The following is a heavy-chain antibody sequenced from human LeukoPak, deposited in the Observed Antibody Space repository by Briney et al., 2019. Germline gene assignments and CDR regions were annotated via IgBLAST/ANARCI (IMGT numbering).Heavy chain of an antibody. V-gene: IGHV3-48*01. CDR1: GLTFCTYS. J-gene: IGHJ5*02. Sequence: PGGSLRLSCGASGLTFCTYSMNWVRQAPGKGLEWVSYISSDSGTIYYADSVKGRFTISRDNAKNSLYLQMNSLRAEDTAVYYCARAAQPGFDPWGQGTLVTVSS. CDR3: ARAAQPGFDP. D-gene: IGHD1-14*01. CDR2: ISSDSGTI.